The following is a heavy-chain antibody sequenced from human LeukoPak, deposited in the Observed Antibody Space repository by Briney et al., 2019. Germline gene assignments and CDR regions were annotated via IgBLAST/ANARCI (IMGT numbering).Heavy chain of an antibody. CDR1: GFTFNNYW. D-gene: IGHD3-22*01. V-gene: IGHV3-74*01. CDR3: ARVCDSSGYHLDY. CDR2: INSDGSST. Sequence: QPGGSLRLSCAASGFTFNNYWMHWVRQAPGKGLVWVSRINSDGSSTNYADSVKGRFTISRDNAKNSLYLQMNSLRAEDTAVYYCARVCDSSGYHLDYWGQGTLVTVSS. J-gene: IGHJ4*02.